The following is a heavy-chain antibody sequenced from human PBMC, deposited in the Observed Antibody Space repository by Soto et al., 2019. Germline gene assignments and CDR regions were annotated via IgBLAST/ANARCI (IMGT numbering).Heavy chain of an antibody. CDR1: GFTFTSSA. CDR3: AAENAVGATGYYYYGMDV. J-gene: IGHJ6*02. Sequence: SVKVSCKSSGFTFTSSAVQWVRQARGQRLEWIGWIVVGSGNTNYAQKFQERVTITRDMSTSTAYMELSSLRSEDTAVYYCAAENAVGATGYYYYGMDVWGQGNTVTVSS. CDR2: IVVGSGNT. V-gene: IGHV1-58*01. D-gene: IGHD1-26*01.